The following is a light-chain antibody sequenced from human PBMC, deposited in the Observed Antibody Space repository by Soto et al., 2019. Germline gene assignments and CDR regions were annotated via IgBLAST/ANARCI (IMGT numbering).Light chain of an antibody. CDR1: QSVSSNY. CDR2: GAS. CDR3: QQYGSSPET. Sequence: EIVLTQSPGTLSWSPGERATLPCRASQSVSSNYLAWYQQKPGQAPRLLIYGASSRATGIPDRFSGSGSGTDFTLTISRLEPEDFAVYYCQQYGSSPETFGQGTKVEIK. V-gene: IGKV3-20*01. J-gene: IGKJ1*01.